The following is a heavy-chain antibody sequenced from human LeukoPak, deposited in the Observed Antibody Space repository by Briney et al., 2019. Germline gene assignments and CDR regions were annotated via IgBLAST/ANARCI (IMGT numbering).Heavy chain of an antibody. D-gene: IGHD4-11*01. CDR3: AKNAVTTVYYYYGMDV. CDR2: ISYDGSNK. V-gene: IGHV3-30*18. J-gene: IGHJ6*02. CDR1: GFTFSSYG. Sequence: GGSLRLSCAASGFTFSSYGMHWVRQAPGNGLEWVAVISYDGSNKYYADSVKGRFTISRDNSKNTLYLQMNSLRAEDTAVYYCAKNAVTTVYYYYGMDVWGQGTTVTVSS.